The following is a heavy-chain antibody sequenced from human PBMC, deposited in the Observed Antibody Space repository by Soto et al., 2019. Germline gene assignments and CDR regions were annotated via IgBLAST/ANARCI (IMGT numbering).Heavy chain of an antibody. D-gene: IGHD2-15*01. Sequence: EVQLVESGGGLVQPGGSLRLSCAASGFTFSSSWMSWVRQAPGKGLEWVANIKQDGSEKYYVDSVKGRFTISRDNAKNSLYLQMNSLRAEDTAVYYCARSVPYCSGGSCSYGMDVWGQGTTVTVSS. CDR2: IKQDGSEK. CDR1: GFTFSSSW. V-gene: IGHV3-7*01. J-gene: IGHJ6*02. CDR3: ARSVPYCSGGSCSYGMDV.